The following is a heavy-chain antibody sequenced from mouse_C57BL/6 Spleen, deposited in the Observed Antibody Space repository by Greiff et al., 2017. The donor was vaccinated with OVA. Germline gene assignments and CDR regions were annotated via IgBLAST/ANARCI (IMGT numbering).Heavy chain of an antibody. V-gene: IGHV1-39*01. D-gene: IGHD1-1*01. CDR3: ARSVGYGSSPYYYAMDY. CDR2: INPNYGTT. J-gene: IGHJ4*01. CDR1: GYSFTDYN. Sequence: EVQLQQPGPELVKPGASVKISCKASGYSFTDYNMNWVKQSNGKSLEWIGVINPNYGTTSYNQKFKGKATLTVDQSSSTAYMQLNSLTSEDSAVYYCARSVGYGSSPYYYAMDYWGQGTSVTVSS.